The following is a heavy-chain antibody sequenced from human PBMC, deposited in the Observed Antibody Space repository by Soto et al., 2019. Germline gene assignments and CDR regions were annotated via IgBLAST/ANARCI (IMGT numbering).Heavy chain of an antibody. CDR1: GHTFTGNY. J-gene: IGHJ4*02. V-gene: IGHV1-46*01. CDR3: ARGGATIFGVIDS. CDR2: FLASGGNT. D-gene: IGHD3-3*02. Sequence: ASVKVSCKASGHTFTGNYIHWVRQAPGQGLEWMGRFLASGGNTDYAQRFRGRVSMTRDTSSTNTVSLEVTSLTSDDTAVYYCARGGATIFGVIDSWGQGTRVTVSS.